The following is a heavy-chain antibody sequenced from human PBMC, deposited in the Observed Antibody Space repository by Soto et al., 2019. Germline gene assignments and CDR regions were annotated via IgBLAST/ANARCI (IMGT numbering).Heavy chain of an antibody. CDR3: ARHEWFGELLSKYNWFDP. Sequence: ETLSLTCTVSGGSISSSSYYWGWIRQPPGKGLEWIGSIYYSGSTYYNPSLKSRVTISVDTSKNQFSLKLSSVTAADTAVYYCARHEWFGELLSKYNWFDPWGQGTLVTVSS. V-gene: IGHV4-39*01. J-gene: IGHJ5*02. CDR2: IYYSGST. CDR1: GGSISSSSYY. D-gene: IGHD3-10*01.